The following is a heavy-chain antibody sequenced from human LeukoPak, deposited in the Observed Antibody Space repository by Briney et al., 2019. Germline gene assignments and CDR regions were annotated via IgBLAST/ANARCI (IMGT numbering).Heavy chain of an antibody. CDR1: GFTFSSYE. Sequence: PGGSLRLSCAASGFTFSSYEMNWVRQAPGKGLEWVSYISSSGSTMYYADSVKGRFTISRDNAKNSLYLQMNSLRAEDTAVYYCAKMADGMDVWGQGTTVTVSS. V-gene: IGHV3-48*03. D-gene: IGHD5-24*01. CDR2: ISSSGSTM. CDR3: AKMADGMDV. J-gene: IGHJ6*02.